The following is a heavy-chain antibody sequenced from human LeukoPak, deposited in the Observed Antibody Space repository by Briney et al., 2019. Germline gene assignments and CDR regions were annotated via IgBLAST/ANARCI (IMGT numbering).Heavy chain of an antibody. V-gene: IGHV1-58*02. CDR3: AAAYRYFYDRGGYFDY. J-gene: IGHJ4*02. CDR2: IVVGSGNT. CDR1: GFTFTTSA. Sequence: SVKVSCKASGFTFTTSAMQWVRQARGQRLEWIGWIVVGSGNTNYAQKFQERVTITRDMSTSTAYMELSSLRSEDTAVYYCAAAYRYFYDRGGYFDYWGQGTLVTASS. D-gene: IGHD3-22*01.